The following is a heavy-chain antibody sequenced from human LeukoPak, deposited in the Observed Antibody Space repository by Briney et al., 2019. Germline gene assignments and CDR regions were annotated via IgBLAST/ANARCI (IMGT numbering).Heavy chain of an antibody. V-gene: IGHV3-30*02. CDR3: AKHDPITLVRGVTNWFAS. D-gene: IGHD3-10*01. CDR2: IWYDGSNK. Sequence: PGGSLRLSCAASGFTFSRYGMHWVRQAPGKGLEWVAFIWYDGSNKYYADSVKGRFTISRDNSKNTLYVQMNSLRAEDTAVYYCAKHDPITLVRGVTNWFASWGQGTLVTVSS. CDR1: GFTFSRYG. J-gene: IGHJ5*01.